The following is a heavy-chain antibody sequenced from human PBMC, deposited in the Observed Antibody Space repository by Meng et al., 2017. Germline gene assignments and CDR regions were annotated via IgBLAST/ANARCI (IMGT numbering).Heavy chain of an antibody. J-gene: IGHJ4*02. CDR2: IYSGGST. D-gene: IGHD1-1*01. CDR1: WFTVSSNY. CDR3: ARDWRY. Sequence: EVQLFETGGGLIPPGGSLRLSCAAAWFTVSSNYMSWVRQAPGKGLEWVSVIYSGGSTYYADSVKGRFTISRDNSKNTLYLQMNSLRAEDTAVYYCARDWRYWGQGTLVTVSS. V-gene: IGHV3-53*02.